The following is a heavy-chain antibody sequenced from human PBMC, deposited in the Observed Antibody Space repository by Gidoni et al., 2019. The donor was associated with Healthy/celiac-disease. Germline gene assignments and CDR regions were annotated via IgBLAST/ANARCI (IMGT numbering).Heavy chain of an antibody. D-gene: IGHD3-10*01. CDR1: ESTVTDSY. J-gene: IGHJ4*02. V-gene: IGHV1-2*02. Sequence: VQLGQSGAEVKKPGASLKVSGKACESTVTDSYLHWVGQAPGQGLEWRGWINPNSGGTNYAQKFQGRVTMTRDTSIITAYMELSRLRSDDTAVYYCARDLSVRGVIITGDGVDYWGQGTLVTVSS. CDR2: INPNSGGT. CDR3: ARDLSVRGVIITGDGVDY.